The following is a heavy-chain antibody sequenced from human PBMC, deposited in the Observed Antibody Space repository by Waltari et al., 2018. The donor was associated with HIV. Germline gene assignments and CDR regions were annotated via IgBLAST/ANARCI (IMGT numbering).Heavy chain of an antibody. CDR3: ARHNIAAAGYYYYYGMDV. CDR1: GGSISSRSDY. CDR2: IYYSGTT. V-gene: IGHV4-39*01. J-gene: IGHJ6*02. Sequence: QLQLQESGPGLVKPSEPLSLTCTVSGGSISSRSDYWGWIRQPPGKGLEWIGSIYYSGTTYYNPSLKSRVTISVDTSKNQFSLKLSSVTAADTAVYYCARHNIAAAGYYYYYGMDVWGQGTTVTVSS. D-gene: IGHD6-13*01.